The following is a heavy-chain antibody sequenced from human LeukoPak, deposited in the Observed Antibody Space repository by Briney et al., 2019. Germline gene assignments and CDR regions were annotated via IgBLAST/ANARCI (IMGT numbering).Heavy chain of an antibody. CDR1: GLTFSSYA. J-gene: IGHJ4*02. D-gene: IGHD6-13*01. V-gene: IGHV3-23*01. Sequence: GGSLRLSCAASGLTFSSYAMSWVRQAPGKGLEWVAAISGSGDNTYYADSVKGRFTISRDNSRNTLYLQMNSLRGEDTAVYYCAKDRSSSWYFDYWGQGTLVTVSS. CDR2: ISGSGDNT. CDR3: AKDRSSSWYFDY.